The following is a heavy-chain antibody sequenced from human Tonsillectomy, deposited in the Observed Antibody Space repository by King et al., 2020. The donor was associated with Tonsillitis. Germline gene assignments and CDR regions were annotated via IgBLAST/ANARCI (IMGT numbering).Heavy chain of an antibody. CDR3: ARGKSPYDYSGNWYDYYYGMDV. J-gene: IGHJ6*02. CDR1: GFNLRNYD. Sequence: VQLVEFGGGLIQPGGSLRLSCAASGFNLRNYDMHWVRQSAGKGLESVSSIGSDGDTYYPGSVKGRFTVSRENAKNTLYLQMNSLRAGDTAVYFCARGKSPYDYSGNWYDYYYGMDVWGQGTTVTVSS. D-gene: IGHD4-23*01. CDR2: IGSDGDT. V-gene: IGHV3-13*01.